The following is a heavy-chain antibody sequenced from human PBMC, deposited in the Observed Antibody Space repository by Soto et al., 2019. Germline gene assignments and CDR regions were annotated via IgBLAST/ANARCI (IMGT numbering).Heavy chain of an antibody. V-gene: IGHV1-2*02. Sequence: ASVKFSCKASGYTFTGYYMHWVRQAPGQGLEWMGWINPNSGGTNYAQKFQGRVTMTRDTSISTAYMELSRLRSDDTAVYYCASHYPDYDILTGPLDYWGQGTLVTVSS. D-gene: IGHD3-9*01. CDR1: GYTFTGYY. CDR2: INPNSGGT. J-gene: IGHJ4*02. CDR3: ASHYPDYDILTGPLDY.